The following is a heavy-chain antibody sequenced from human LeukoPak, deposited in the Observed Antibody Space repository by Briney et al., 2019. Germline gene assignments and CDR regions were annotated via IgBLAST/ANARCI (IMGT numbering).Heavy chain of an antibody. CDR2: IYHSGST. J-gene: IGHJ4*02. D-gene: IGHD6-13*01. V-gene: IGHV4-30-2*01. CDR1: GGSISSGGYS. CDR3: ARAGSSSSPPRDY. Sequence: SETLSLTCAVSGGSISSGGYSWSWIRQPPGKGLEWIGYIYHSGSTYYNPSLKSRVTISVDRSKNQFSLKLSSVTAADTAVYYCARAGSSSSPPRDYWGQGTLVTVSS.